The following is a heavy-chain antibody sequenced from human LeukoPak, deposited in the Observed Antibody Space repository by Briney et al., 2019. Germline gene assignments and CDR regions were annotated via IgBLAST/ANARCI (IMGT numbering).Heavy chain of an antibody. V-gene: IGHV1-2*02. Sequence: GASVKVSCTASGYSFSDYYMHWVRQAPGQGLEWMGWISPRSGDTSYAQKFQGRVTMTRDTSINTVDMDLSGLTSDDTAVFYCAIVREIHGGSDTILDDCWGQGTLVTVSS. CDR3: AIVREIHGGSDTILDDC. D-gene: IGHD3-10*01. CDR1: GYSFSDYY. J-gene: IGHJ4*02. CDR2: ISPRSGDT.